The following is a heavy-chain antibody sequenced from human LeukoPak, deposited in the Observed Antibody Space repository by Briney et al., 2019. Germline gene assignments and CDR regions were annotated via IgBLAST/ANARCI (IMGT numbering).Heavy chain of an antibody. D-gene: IGHD6-6*01. CDR2: IYTSGST. J-gene: IGHJ5*02. CDR3: ARLGVRYSTSSWWFDP. Sequence: SETLSLTCTVSGGSISSYYWSWIRQPAGKGLEWIGRIYTSGSTNYNPSLKSRVTMSVDTSKNQFSLKLSSVTAADTAVYYCARLGVRYSTSSWWFDPWGQGTLVTVSS. CDR1: GGSISSYY. V-gene: IGHV4-4*07.